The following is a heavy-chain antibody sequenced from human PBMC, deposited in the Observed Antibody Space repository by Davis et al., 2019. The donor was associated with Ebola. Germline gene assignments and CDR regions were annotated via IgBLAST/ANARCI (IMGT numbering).Heavy chain of an antibody. CDR1: GFTFSGSA. CDR3: TFTVTTVDY. V-gene: IGHV3-73*01. CDR2: IRSKANSYAT. D-gene: IGHD4-17*01. Sequence: GESLKISCAASGFTFSGSAMHWVRQASGKGLEWVGRIRSKANSYATAYAASVKGRITISRDDSKNTAYLQMNSLKTEDTAVYYCTFTVTTVDYWGQGTLVTVSS. J-gene: IGHJ4*02.